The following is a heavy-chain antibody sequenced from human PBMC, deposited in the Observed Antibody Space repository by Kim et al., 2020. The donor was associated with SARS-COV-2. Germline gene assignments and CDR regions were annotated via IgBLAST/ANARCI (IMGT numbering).Heavy chain of an antibody. CDR3: ASTPFNANSLFDY. CDR1: GFSISSGYY. D-gene: IGHD2-8*01. J-gene: IGHJ4*02. V-gene: IGHV4-38-2*02. CDR2: IYHSGST. Sequence: SETLSLTCTVSGFSISSGYYWGWIRQPPGKGLEWIGSIYHSGSTYYNPSLKSRVTISVDTSKNQFSLKLSSVTAADTAVYYCASTPFNANSLFDYWGQGT.